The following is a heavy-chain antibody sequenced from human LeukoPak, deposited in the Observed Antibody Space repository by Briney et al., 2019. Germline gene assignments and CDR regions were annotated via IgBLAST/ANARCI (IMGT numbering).Heavy chain of an antibody. Sequence: GGSLRLSCAASGFTFSSYAMNWVRQAPGKGLEWVSAISGSGGNTYYADSVKGRFTISRDNSKNTLYLQMNSLRAEDTAVYYCAELGITMIGGVWGKGTTVTISS. CDR3: AELGITMIGGV. CDR2: ISGSGGNT. J-gene: IGHJ6*04. D-gene: IGHD3-10*02. V-gene: IGHV3-23*01. CDR1: GFTFSSYA.